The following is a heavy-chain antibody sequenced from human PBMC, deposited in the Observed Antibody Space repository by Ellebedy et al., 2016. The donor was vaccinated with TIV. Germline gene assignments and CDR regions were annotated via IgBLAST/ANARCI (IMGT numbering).Heavy chain of an antibody. J-gene: IGHJ5*02. CDR1: GYSISSGYY. V-gene: IGHV4-38-2*02. CDR2: IYHSGST. Sequence: SETLSLXCTVSGYSISSGYYWGWIRQPPGKGLEWIGSIYHSGSTYYNPSLKSRVTISVDTSKNQFSLKLSSVTAADTAVYYCAREVAGWFDPWGQGTLVTVSS. CDR3: AREVAGWFDP.